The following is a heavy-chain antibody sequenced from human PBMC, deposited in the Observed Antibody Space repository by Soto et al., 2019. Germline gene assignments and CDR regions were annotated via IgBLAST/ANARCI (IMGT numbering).Heavy chain of an antibody. D-gene: IGHD1-1*01. V-gene: IGHV1-2*02. J-gene: IGHJ4*02. Sequence: QVQLVQSGAEVRKPGASVKVSCKASGYTFSDYYIHWVRQAPGQVLEWMGWINPNSGGTKYAPKFQGGVTMTRDTSTTTAYMELSRLRSGDTAVYYCAREPATAKPEGVDFWGQGTLVTVSS. CDR2: INPNSGGT. CDR3: AREPATAKPEGVDF. CDR1: GYTFSDYY.